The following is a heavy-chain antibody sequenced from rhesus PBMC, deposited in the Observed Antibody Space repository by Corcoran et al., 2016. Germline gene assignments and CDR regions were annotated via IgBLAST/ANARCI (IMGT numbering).Heavy chain of an antibody. CDR3: ALKGIAGTTTLDY. J-gene: IGHJ4*01. Sequence: EVQLVETGGGLVQPGGSLRLSCAASGFTFSSYAMQWVRQAPGKGLVWFSALNSDGSSTYYADSVKGRFTSSRDNPQNTLSLQMNSLRAEDTAVYYCALKGIAGTTTLDYWGQGVLVTVSS. V-gene: IGHV3-103*01. D-gene: IGHD1-14*01. CDR2: LNSDGSST. CDR1: GFTFSSYA.